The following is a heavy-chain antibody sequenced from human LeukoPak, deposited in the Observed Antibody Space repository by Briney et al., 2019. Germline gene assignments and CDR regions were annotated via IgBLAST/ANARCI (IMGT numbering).Heavy chain of an antibody. D-gene: IGHD2-15*01. CDR2: ISGSGGSA. CDR3: ARDKVVGATYFDY. Sequence: GGSLRLSCAASGFTFSSYAMSWVRQAPGKGLEWVPAISGSGGSAYYADSVKGRFTISRDNAKNSLYLQMNSLRAEDTAVYYCARDKVVGATYFDYWGQGTLVTVSS. J-gene: IGHJ4*02. V-gene: IGHV3-23*01. CDR1: GFTFSSYA.